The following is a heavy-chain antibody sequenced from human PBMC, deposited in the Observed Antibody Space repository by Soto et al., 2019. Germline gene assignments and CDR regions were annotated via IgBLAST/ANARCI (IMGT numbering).Heavy chain of an antibody. CDR1: GSYVSCADAY. D-gene: IGHD3-9*01. V-gene: IGHV4-31*11. Sequence: TLSLTCVISGSYVSCADAYLFWIRKPPGKGLEWIGYIAYSGDTYYNPSLRRRVTISADRSENKFSLTLKSVTAADTAVYFCASDFERSAIGTWGQGTAVTVSS. CDR2: IAYSGDT. J-gene: IGHJ5*02. CDR3: ASDFERSAIGT.